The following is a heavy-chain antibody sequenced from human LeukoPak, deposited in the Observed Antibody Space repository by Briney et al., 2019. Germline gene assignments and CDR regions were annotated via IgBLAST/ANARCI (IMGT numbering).Heavy chain of an antibody. Sequence: GGSLRLSCAASGFTFSAYWMTWVRQAPGKGLEWVANVSGDGGGKYYVDSVKGRFSIFRDNARNSLFLQMNSLRAEDTAIYYCASNWGSYPDCWGQGDLVTVSS. CDR2: VSGDGGGK. CDR3: ASNWGSYPDC. J-gene: IGHJ4*02. D-gene: IGHD3-16*01. V-gene: IGHV3-7*01. CDR1: GFTFSAYW.